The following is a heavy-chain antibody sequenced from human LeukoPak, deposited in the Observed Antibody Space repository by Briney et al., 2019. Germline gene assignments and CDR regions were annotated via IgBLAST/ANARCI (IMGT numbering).Heavy chain of an antibody. V-gene: IGHV3-74*01. CDR3: ATDYAGNSLWYYYGLGV. Sequence: GGSLRLSCAASGFTFRSYWMHRVRQVPGKGLVWVSHISSDGGTTRYADSVKGRFTISRDNAKNTLYLQMNSLRAEDTAVYYCATDYAGNSLWYYYGLGVWGQGTTVTVSS. J-gene: IGHJ6*02. CDR2: ISSDGGTT. CDR1: GFTFRSYW. D-gene: IGHD4-23*01.